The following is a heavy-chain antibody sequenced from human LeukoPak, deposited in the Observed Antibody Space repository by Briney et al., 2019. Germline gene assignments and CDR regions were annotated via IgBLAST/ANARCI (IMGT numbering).Heavy chain of an antibody. D-gene: IGHD6-19*01. J-gene: IGHJ5*02. CDR1: GGSISSYY. CDR2: IYYSGST. Sequence: ETLSLTCTVAGGSISSYYWSWIRQPPGKGREGIGYIYYSGSTNYNPSLKSRVTISVDTSKNQFSLKLSSVTAADTAVYYCARHGYSSGSLAWFDPWGQGTQVTVSS. CDR3: ARHGYSSGSLAWFDP. V-gene: IGHV4-59*01.